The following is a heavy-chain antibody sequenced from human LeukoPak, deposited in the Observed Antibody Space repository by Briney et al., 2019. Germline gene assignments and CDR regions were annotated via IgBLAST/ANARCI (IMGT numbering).Heavy chain of an antibody. CDR3: ARRFGYSSGWYLY. CDR2: VSASGSTI. CDR1: GLTFSSFE. D-gene: IGHD6-19*01. Sequence: GGPLRLSCAASGLTFSSFEMNWVRQAPGKGLEWVSSVSASGSTIYCADSVKGRFTISRDNAKNSLYLQMNSLRVEDTAIYYCARRFGYSSGWYLYWGQGTLVTVSS. V-gene: IGHV3-48*03. J-gene: IGHJ4*02.